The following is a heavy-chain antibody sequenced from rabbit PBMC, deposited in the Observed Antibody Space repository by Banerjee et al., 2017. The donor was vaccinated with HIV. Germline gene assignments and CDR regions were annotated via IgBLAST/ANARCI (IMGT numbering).Heavy chain of an antibody. J-gene: IGHJ4*01. D-gene: IGHD4-1*01. CDR1: GFSFSSSYW. CDR3: ARDLAGVIGWNFDL. Sequence: QEQLEESGGDLVKPEGSLTLTCTASGFSFSSSYWMSWVRQAPGKGLEWIGCIYAGSSGNTWYASWAKGRFTISKASSTTVTLQMTSLTAADTATYFCARDLAGVIGWNFDLWGPGTLVTVS. CDR2: IYAGSSGNT. V-gene: IGHV1S45*01.